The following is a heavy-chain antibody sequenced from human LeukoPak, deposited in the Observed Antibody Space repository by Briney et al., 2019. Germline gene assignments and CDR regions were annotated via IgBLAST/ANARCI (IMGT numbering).Heavy chain of an antibody. J-gene: IGHJ4*02. V-gene: IGHV3-21*01. CDR3: ATMGVAKPAALWGNDY. CDR2: ISSSSSYI. CDR1: GFTFSSYS. D-gene: IGHD2-2*01. Sequence: GGSLRLSCAASGFTFSSYSMSWVRQAPGKGLEWVSSISSSSSYIYYADSVKGRFTISRDNAKNSLYLQMNSLRAEDTAVYYCATMGVAKPAALWGNDYWGQGTLVTVSS.